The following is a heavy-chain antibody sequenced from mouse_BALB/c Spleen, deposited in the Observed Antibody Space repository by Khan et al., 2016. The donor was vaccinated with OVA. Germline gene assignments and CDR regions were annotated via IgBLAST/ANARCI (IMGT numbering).Heavy chain of an antibody. D-gene: IGHD1-1*02. CDR1: GYSITSDYA. J-gene: IGHJ4*01. Sequence: EVELVESGPGLVKPSQSLSLTCTVTGYSITSDYARNWIRQFPGNKLEWMGYISYSGITNYNPDLKSRISITPDTSKNQSFLQLKSVTTEETATYYCARDGARYNYAVDFWGRGTSGTVSS. CDR2: ISYSGIT. V-gene: IGHV3-2*02. CDR3: ARDGARYNYAVDF.